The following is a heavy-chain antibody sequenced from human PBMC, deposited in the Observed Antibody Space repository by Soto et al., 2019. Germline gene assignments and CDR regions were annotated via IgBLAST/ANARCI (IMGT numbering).Heavy chain of an antibody. CDR1: GGTFSSYA. V-gene: IGHV1-69*01. CDR3: ARDLEYYDILTGYYRGAGLDP. Sequence: QVQLVQSGAEVKKPGSSVKVSCKASGGTFSSYAISWVRQAPGQGLEWMGGIIPIFGTANYAQKFQGRVTITADESTSTAYMELSSLRSEDTAVYYRARDLEYYDILTGYYRGAGLDPWGQGTLVTVSS. CDR2: IIPIFGTA. D-gene: IGHD3-9*01. J-gene: IGHJ5*02.